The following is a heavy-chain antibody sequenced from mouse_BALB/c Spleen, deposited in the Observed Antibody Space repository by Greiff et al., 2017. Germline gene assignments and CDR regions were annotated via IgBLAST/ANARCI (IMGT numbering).Heavy chain of an antibody. CDR3: ARDIRDYDWDWCAY. Sequence: EVHLVESGGGLVQPGGSLRLSCATSGFTFTDYYMSWVRQPPGKALEWLGFIRNKANGYTTEYSASVKGRFTISRDNSQSILYLQMNTLRAEDSATYYGARDIRDYDWDWCAYWGQGTLVTVSA. D-gene: IGHD2-4*01. J-gene: IGHJ3*01. V-gene: IGHV7-3*02. CDR1: GFTFTDYY. CDR2: IRNKANGYTT.